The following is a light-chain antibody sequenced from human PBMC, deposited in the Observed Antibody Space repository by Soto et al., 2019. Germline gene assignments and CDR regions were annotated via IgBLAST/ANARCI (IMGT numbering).Light chain of an antibody. V-gene: IGLV6-57*04. CDR1: SGSIASNY. CDR3: QSYDNNNQV. Sequence: NFMLTQPHSVSESPGKTVTISGTRSSGSIASNYVQWYQQRPGSAPTTVIYEDNQRPSGVPDRFSGSIDSSSNSASLTISGLKTKDEADYYCQSYDNNNQVFGGGTKLTVL. J-gene: IGLJ2*01. CDR2: EDN.